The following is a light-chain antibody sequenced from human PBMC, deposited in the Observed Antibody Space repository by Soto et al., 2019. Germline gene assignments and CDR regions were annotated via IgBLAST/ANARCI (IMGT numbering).Light chain of an antibody. J-gene: IGKJ5*01. CDR2: QTS. CDR1: QYINTR. CDR3: QQRSNWPHPIT. Sequence: IVLTQSPATLSSFPGDRVTLSCRTSQYINTRFAWYQHRPGQAPRLLIYQTSIRAAGIPARFSASGSGTDFTLTISSLEPEDFAVYYCQQRSNWPHPITFGQGTRLEIK. V-gene: IGKV3-11*01.